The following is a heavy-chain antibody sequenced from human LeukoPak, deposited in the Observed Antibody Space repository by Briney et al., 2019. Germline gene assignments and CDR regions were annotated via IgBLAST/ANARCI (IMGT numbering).Heavy chain of an antibody. Sequence: PSETLSLTCTVSGGSVNSRFYYWGWIRQPPGKGLEWIGSVSFSGTPYYNPSLNSRVTMSVDTSKNQFSLQLNSATAADTAIYYCARHYHSGPGPYVPLEDWGQGIPVTVSS. CDR3: ARHYHSGPGPYVPLED. V-gene: IGHV4-39*01. CDR2: VSFSGTP. J-gene: IGHJ4*02. CDR1: GGSVNSRFYY. D-gene: IGHD3-10*01.